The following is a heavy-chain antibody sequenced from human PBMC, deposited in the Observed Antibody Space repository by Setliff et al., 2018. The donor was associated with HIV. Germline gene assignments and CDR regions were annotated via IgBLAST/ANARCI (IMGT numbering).Heavy chain of an antibody. J-gene: IGHJ4*02. CDR3: ARDNYDSRGYFFGY. CDR2: IYYSGST. V-gene: IGHV4-31*03. Sequence: SETLSLTCTVSGGSISSGGYYWSWIRQHPGKGLEWIGYIYYSGSTYYNPSLKSRVTISVDTSKNQFSLKLSSVTAADTAVYYCARDNYDSRGYFFGYWGQGTLVTVSS. CDR1: GGSISSGGYY. D-gene: IGHD3-22*01.